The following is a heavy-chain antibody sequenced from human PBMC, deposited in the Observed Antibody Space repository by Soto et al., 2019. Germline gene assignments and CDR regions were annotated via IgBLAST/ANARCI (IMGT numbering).Heavy chain of an antibody. CDR1: GFTFSNYV. CDR2: INGDAGRT. J-gene: IGHJ4*02. CDR3: TRGSHYHCSGNTCPEEN. V-gene: IGHV3-23*01. D-gene: IGHD2-15*01. Sequence: EVQLLESGGGLVQPGGSLRLSCAASGFTFSNYVMSWVRQAPGKGLEWVSNINGDAGRTSYADSVKGRFTIFRDNSRSTLYLQMNRLRAEDTAVYHCTRGSHYHCSGNTCPEENWGQGTLVTVSS.